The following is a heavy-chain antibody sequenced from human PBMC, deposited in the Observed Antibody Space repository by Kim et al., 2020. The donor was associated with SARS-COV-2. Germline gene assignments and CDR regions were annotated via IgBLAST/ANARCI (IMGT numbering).Heavy chain of an antibody. D-gene: IGHD1-26*01. J-gene: IGHJ6*02. CDR1: GFTFSSYG. Sequence: GGSLRLSCAASGFTFSSYGMHWVRQAPGKGLEWVAGISYDGSNKYYADSVKGRFTISKDSPKNTLYLQMSSLRPEDTAVYYCARGDLNAGSFWADRSNGMDVWGQGTTVTVSS. V-gene: IGHV3-30*03. CDR2: ISYDGSNK. CDR3: ARGDLNAGSFWADRSNGMDV.